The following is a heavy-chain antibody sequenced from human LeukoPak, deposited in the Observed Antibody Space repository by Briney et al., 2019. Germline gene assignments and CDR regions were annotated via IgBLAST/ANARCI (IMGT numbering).Heavy chain of an antibody. CDR3: AGDSALAQAVMFDY. Sequence: SETLSLTCSVSGGSIRNSNYNWGRIRQPPGKELEWIGSIHYTGSTYNNPSLKSRVTISIDTSKNQCSLKVGSVAAADTAGYYCAGDSALAQAVMFDYWGQGTLVTVSS. CDR2: IHYTGST. CDR1: GGSIRNSNYN. D-gene: IGHD6-19*01. V-gene: IGHV4-39*07. J-gene: IGHJ4*02.